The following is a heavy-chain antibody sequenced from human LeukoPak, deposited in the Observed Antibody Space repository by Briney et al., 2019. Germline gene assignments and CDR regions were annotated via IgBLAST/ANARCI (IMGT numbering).Heavy chain of an antibody. D-gene: IGHD3-10*01. V-gene: IGHV3-33*08. CDR1: GFTFSSYA. CDR3: ARESSGSGSYAY. J-gene: IGHJ4*02. Sequence: PGRSLRLSCAASGFTFSSYAMHWVRQAPGKGLEWVAAIWYDGSNKNYADSVKGRFTISRDNSKNTLYLQTNSLRAEDTAVYYCARESSGSGSYAYWGQGTLVTVSS. CDR2: IWYDGSNK.